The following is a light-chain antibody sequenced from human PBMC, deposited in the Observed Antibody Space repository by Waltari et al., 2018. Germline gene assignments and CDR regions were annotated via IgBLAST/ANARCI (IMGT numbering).Light chain of an antibody. J-gene: IGKJ1*01. CDR2: GVS. V-gene: IGKV3-20*01. CDR3: QQYGSSPWT. CDR1: ETVPAGY. Sequence: IVLTQSPGTLSLSPGERATLSCRASETVPAGYLAWYQQNPGQSPSLLIYGVSIRATDIPDRFSGSESGTDFTLTVSRLEPEDFAVYYCQQYGSSPWTFGQGTRVEI.